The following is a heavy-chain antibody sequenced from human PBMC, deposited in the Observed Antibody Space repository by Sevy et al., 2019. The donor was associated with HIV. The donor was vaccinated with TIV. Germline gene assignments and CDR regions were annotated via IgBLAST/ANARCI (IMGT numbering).Heavy chain of an antibody. J-gene: IGHJ3*02. Sequence: GGSLRLSCAASGFTFSNAWMSWVRQAPGKGLEWVGRIKSKTDGGTTDYAAPVKGRFTISRDDSKNTLYLQMNSLKTEDTAAYYCTTPSEFWSGYLSYAFDIWGQGTMVTVSS. CDR3: TTPSEFWSGYLSYAFDI. D-gene: IGHD3-3*01. CDR2: IKSKTDGGTT. V-gene: IGHV3-15*01. CDR1: GFTFSNAW.